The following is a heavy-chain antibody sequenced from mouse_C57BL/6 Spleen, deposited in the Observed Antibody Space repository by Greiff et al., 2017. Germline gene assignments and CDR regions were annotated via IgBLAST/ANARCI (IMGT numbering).Heavy chain of an antibody. CDR3: ARERGGYYFDY. Sequence: VQLQESGAELVRPGASVKLSCKASGYTFTDYYINWVKQRPGQGLEWIARIYPGSGNTYYNEKFKGKATLTAEKSSSTAYMQLSSLTSEDSAVYFCARERGGYYFDYWGQGTTLTVSS. V-gene: IGHV1-76*01. CDR1: GYTFTDYY. CDR2: IYPGSGNT. J-gene: IGHJ2*01.